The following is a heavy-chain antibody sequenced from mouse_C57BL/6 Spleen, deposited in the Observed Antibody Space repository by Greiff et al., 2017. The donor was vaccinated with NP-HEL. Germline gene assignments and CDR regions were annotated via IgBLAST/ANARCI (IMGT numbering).Heavy chain of an antibody. Sequence: VQLQQSGPVLVKPGASVKMSCKASGYTFTDYYMNWVKQSHGKSLEWIGVINPYNGGTSYNQKFKGKATLTVDKSSSTAYMELNSLTSEDSAVYYCARSFDGYRYYAMDYWGQGTSVTVSS. V-gene: IGHV1-19*01. D-gene: IGHD2-3*01. CDR2: INPYNGGT. J-gene: IGHJ4*01. CDR3: ARSFDGYRYYAMDY. CDR1: GYTFTDYY.